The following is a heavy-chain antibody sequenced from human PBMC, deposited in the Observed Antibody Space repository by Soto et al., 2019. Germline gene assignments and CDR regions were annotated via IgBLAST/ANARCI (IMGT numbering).Heavy chain of an antibody. CDR3: ARDGSSGLEIHYHGMDV. D-gene: IGHD6-19*01. J-gene: IGHJ6*01. Sequence: QVQLVESGGGVVQPGRSLRLSCAASGFTFSSYAMHWVRQAPGKGLEWAAVISYDGSNKYYAGSVKGRFNISSDNSKNTLYLQRNSLRDEDTAVYYCARDGSSGLEIHYHGMDVWGQGTTVTVSS. V-gene: IGHV3-30-3*01. CDR1: GFTFSSYA. CDR2: ISYDGSNK.